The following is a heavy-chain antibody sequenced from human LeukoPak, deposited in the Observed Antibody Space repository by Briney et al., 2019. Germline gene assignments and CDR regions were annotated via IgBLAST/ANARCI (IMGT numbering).Heavy chain of an antibody. CDR2: IYHSGST. CDR1: GGSISSGGYS. CDR3: AGSKEYSYYFDY. J-gene: IGHJ4*02. V-gene: IGHV4-30-2*01. Sequence: SETLSLTCAVSGGSISSGGYSWSWIRQPPGQGLEWIGYIYHSGSTYYNPSLKSRVTISVDRSKNQFSLKLSSVTAADTAVYYCAGSKEYSYYFDYWGQGTLVTVSS. D-gene: IGHD2-15*01.